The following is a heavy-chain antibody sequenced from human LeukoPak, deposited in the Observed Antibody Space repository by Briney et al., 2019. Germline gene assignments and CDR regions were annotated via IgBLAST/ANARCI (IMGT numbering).Heavy chain of an antibody. Sequence: ASVKVSCKASGYTFTGYYMHWVRQAPGRGLEWMGWINPNSGGTNYAQKFQGRVTMTRDTSISTAYMELSRLRSDDTAVYYCARPREEDDAFDIWGQGTMVTVSS. D-gene: IGHD1-26*01. CDR2: INPNSGGT. CDR1: GYTFTGYY. CDR3: ARPREEDDAFDI. V-gene: IGHV1-2*02. J-gene: IGHJ3*02.